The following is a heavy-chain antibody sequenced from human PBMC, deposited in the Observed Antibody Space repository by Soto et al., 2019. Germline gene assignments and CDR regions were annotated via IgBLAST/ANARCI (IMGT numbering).Heavy chain of an antibody. CDR3: ARGCPPYVDFDY. Sequence: QVQLQESGPGLVKPSETLSLTCTVSGGSISSYYWSWIRQPPGKGLEWIGYIYYSGSTNYNPSLKSRVTISVDTSKNQFALKLSSVTAADTAVDYCARGCPPYVDFDYWGQGTLVTVSS. J-gene: IGHJ4*02. CDR1: GGSISSYY. CDR2: IYYSGST. V-gene: IGHV4-59*01. D-gene: IGHD2-21*01.